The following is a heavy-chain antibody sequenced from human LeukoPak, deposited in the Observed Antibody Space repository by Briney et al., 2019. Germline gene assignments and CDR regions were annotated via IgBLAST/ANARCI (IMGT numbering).Heavy chain of an antibody. Sequence: SQTLSVNCAISGDSVSSNSAAWNWIRQSPSRGLEWLGRTYYRSKWYNDYAVSVKSRITINPDTSKNQFSLQLNSVTPEDTAVYYCARDGGERGRRVKQQTPEGCGMDVWGQGTTVTVSS. CDR1: GDSVSSNSAA. CDR2: TYYRSKWYN. D-gene: IGHD6-13*01. J-gene: IGHJ6*02. CDR3: ARDGGERGRRVKQQTPEGCGMDV. V-gene: IGHV6-1*01.